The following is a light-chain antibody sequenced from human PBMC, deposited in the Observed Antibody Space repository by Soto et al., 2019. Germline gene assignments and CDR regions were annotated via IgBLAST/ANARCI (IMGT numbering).Light chain of an antibody. CDR3: QQYGSSSRT. CDR2: GAS. V-gene: IGKV3-20*01. Sequence: EIVLTQSPGTLSLSPGERATLSCRASQSVSSYLAWYQQKPGQAPRLLIYGASSRATGIPDRFSASGSGTDFTLTISRLEPEDFAVYYCQQYGSSSRTFGQGTNVEIK. CDR1: QSVSSY. J-gene: IGKJ1*01.